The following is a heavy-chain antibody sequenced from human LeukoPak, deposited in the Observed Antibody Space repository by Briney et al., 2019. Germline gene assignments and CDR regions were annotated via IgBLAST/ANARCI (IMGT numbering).Heavy chain of an antibody. CDR2: INHSGRT. CDR1: GGSFSGYY. D-gene: IGHD3-22*01. J-gene: IGHJ4*02. V-gene: IGHV4-34*01. Sequence: SETLSLTCAVYGGSFSGYYWSWIRQPPGKGLEWIGEINHSGRTNYTPSLKSRVTISIDTSKNQFSLKLSSVTAADTAVYYCARRGGYYYGLIDYWGQGTLVTVSS. CDR3: ARRGGYYYGLIDY.